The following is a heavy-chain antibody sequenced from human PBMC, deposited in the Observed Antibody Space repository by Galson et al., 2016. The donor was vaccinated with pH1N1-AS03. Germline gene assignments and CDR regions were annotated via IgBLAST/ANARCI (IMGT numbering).Heavy chain of an antibody. D-gene: IGHD3-16*01. J-gene: IGHJ4*02. CDR2: IYPGNSDS. Sequence: QSGAEVKKPGESLKISCKGSGYRFTYWIGWVRQMPGKGLEWMGIIYPGNSDSRYNKSFQGQVTISADTSISTVYLQWSSLQASDTAMYYRARPRLNYFDNWGQGTLVTVSS. CDR1: GYRFTYW. V-gene: IGHV5-51*03. CDR3: ARPRLNYFDN.